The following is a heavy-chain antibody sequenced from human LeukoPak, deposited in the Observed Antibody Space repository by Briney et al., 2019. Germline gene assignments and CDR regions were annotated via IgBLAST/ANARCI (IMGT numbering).Heavy chain of an antibody. Sequence: ASVKVSCKASAGTFNTYGLTWVRQAPGQGLEWMAWISGYNGNTDYAQKLQGRVTMTTDTSTSTAYMELRSLRSDDTAVYYCARGGSGPVSPDYFDYWGQGTLVTVSS. J-gene: IGHJ4*02. V-gene: IGHV1-18*01. CDR2: ISGYNGNT. D-gene: IGHD3-10*01. CDR1: AGTFNTYG. CDR3: ARGGSGPVSPDYFDY.